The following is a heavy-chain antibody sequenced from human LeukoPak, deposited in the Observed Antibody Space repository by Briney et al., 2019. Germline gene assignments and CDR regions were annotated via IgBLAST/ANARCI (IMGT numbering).Heavy chain of an antibody. J-gene: IGHJ4*02. CDR3: ARRRGCRGSDCGLHLDF. V-gene: IGHV5-51*01. D-gene: IGHD2-21*02. Sequence: GESLKISCKASGYSFTSYWIAWVRQMPGKGLEWMGIIYPADSDTRYSPSFQGQVTISADRSISTAYLQWSSLKASDTATYYCARRRGCRGSDCGLHLDFWGQGALVTVSS. CDR1: GYSFTSYW. CDR2: IYPADSDT.